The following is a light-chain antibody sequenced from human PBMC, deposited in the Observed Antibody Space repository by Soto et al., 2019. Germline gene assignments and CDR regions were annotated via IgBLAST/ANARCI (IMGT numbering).Light chain of an antibody. J-gene: IGLJ3*02. Sequence: QSVLTQPPSASGTPGQRVTISCSGSSSNIGSNTVNWYQQLPGTAPKLLIYCNNQRPSGVPDRFSGSKSGTSASLAISGLQSEDEADYYCAAWDDSLNVWVFGGGTKVTVL. CDR2: CNN. CDR1: SSNIGSNT. V-gene: IGLV1-44*01. CDR3: AAWDDSLNVWV.